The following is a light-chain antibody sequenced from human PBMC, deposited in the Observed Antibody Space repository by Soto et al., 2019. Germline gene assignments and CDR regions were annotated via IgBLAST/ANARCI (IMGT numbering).Light chain of an antibody. V-gene: IGKV3-20*01. CDR2: GAS. Sequence: EIVLTQSPGTLSLSPGERATLSCRASQSVSSSYLAWYQQQPGQAPRLLIYGASSRATSIPDRFSGSGSGTDFTLTVSRLEPEDFVVYYCQQYGSSPPWTFGQGTKVEIK. CDR3: QQYGSSPPWT. J-gene: IGKJ1*01. CDR1: QSVSSSY.